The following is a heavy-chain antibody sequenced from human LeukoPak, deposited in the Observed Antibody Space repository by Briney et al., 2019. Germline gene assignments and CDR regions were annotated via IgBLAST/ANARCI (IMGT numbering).Heavy chain of an antibody. Sequence: GGSLRLSCAASGFTFSSYWMSWVRQAPGKGLEWVANIKQDGSEKYYVDSVKGRFTISRDNAKNSLYLQMNSLRAEDTAVYYCAKGYYGSGTYGWFDPWGQGTLVTVSS. J-gene: IGHJ5*02. V-gene: IGHV3-7*01. CDR1: GFTFSSYW. D-gene: IGHD3-10*01. CDR3: AKGYYGSGTYGWFDP. CDR2: IKQDGSEK.